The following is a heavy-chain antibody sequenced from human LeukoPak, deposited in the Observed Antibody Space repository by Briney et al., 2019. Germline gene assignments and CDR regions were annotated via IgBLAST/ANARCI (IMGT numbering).Heavy chain of an antibody. Sequence: GGSLRLSCAASGFTFSSYGMHWVRQAPGKGLEWVAVISYDGSNKYYADSVKGRFTISRDNSKNTLYLQINSLRAEDTAVYYCARVWASTITPYYYYYMDVWGKGTTVTVSS. CDR2: ISYDGSNK. CDR3: ARVWASTITPYYYYYMDV. V-gene: IGHV3-30*03. J-gene: IGHJ6*03. D-gene: IGHD1-14*01. CDR1: GFTFSSYG.